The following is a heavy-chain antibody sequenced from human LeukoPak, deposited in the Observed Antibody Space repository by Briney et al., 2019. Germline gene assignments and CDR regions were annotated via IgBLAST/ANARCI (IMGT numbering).Heavy chain of an antibody. CDR2: IYTSGST. Sequence: SETLSLTCTVSGGSISSGSYYWSWIRQPAGKGLEWIGRIYTSGSTNYNPSLKSRVTISVDTSKNQFSLKLSSVTAADTAVYYCARDHNYGDYVEAFDIWGQGTMVTVSS. D-gene: IGHD4-17*01. CDR3: ARDHNYGDYVEAFDI. V-gene: IGHV4-61*02. CDR1: GGSISSGSYY. J-gene: IGHJ3*02.